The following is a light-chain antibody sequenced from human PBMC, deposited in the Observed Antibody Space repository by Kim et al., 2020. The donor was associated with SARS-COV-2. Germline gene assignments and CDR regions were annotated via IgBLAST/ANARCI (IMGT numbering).Light chain of an antibody. CDR1: QSVSRY. CDR2: DAS. J-gene: IGKJ5*01. Sequence: EVVLTQSPDTLSLSPGERATLSCRASQSVSRYLAWYQQKPGQAPRLLIYDASNRATGIPARFSGSGSGTDFTLTISSLEPDDFAVYYCKKRNNWHRVTFGEGTRMEIK. V-gene: IGKV3-11*01. CDR3: KKRNNWHRVT.